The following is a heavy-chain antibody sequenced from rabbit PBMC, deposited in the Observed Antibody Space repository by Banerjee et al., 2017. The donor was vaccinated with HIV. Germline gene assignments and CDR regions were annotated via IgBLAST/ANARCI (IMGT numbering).Heavy chain of an antibody. CDR3: ARGDGYAGDGYAL. Sequence: QEQLEESGGGLVKPEGSLTLTCKASGFDFSSNAMCWVRQAPGKGLEWIACGYGGSSGNTYYASWAKGRFTISKTSSTTVTLQMTSLTAADTATYFCARGDGYAGDGYALWGPGTLVTV. J-gene: IGHJ4*01. CDR1: GFDFSSNA. D-gene: IGHD4-2*01. V-gene: IGHV1S45*01. CDR2: GYGGSSGNT.